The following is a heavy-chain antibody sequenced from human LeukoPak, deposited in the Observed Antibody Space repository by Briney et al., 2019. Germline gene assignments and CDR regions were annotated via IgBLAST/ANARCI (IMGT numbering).Heavy chain of an antibody. CDR2: IIPIFGTA. Sequence: SVKVSCKASGGTFSSYAISWVRQAPGQGLEWMGGIIPIFGTANYAQKFQGRVTITADESTSTAYMELSSLRSEDTAVYYCASWNRHIVVVPAAIGGMDVWGKGTTVTVSS. CDR1: GGTFSSYA. J-gene: IGHJ6*04. V-gene: IGHV1-69*01. D-gene: IGHD2-2*02. CDR3: ASWNRHIVVVPAAIGGMDV.